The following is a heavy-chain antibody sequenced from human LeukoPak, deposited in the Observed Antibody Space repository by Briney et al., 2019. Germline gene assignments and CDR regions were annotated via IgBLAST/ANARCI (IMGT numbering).Heavy chain of an antibody. V-gene: IGHV3-73*01. CDR1: GFTFSGSA. J-gene: IGHJ4*02. CDR3: TRSYYYDSSGYSHFDY. Sequence: GGSLRLSCAASGFTFSGSAMHWVRQASGKGLEWVGRIRSKANSYATAYAASVKGRFTISRDDSKNTAYLQMNSLKTEDTAVYYCTRSYYYDSSGYSHFDYWGQGTLVTVSS. D-gene: IGHD3-22*01. CDR2: IRSKANSYAT.